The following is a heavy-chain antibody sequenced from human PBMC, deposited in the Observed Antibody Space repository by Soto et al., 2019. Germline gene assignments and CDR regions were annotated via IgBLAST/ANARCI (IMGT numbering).Heavy chain of an antibody. CDR1: GGTFSSYT. Sequence: QVQLVQSGAEVKKPGSSVKVSCKASGGTFSSYTISWVRQAPGQGLEWMGRIIPILGIANYAQKFQGRVTITADKSTSTAYMELSSLRSEDTAVYYCARADIAARTVVPGSAFDIWGQGTMVTVSS. J-gene: IGHJ3*02. CDR3: ARADIAARTVVPGSAFDI. D-gene: IGHD6-6*01. V-gene: IGHV1-69*02. CDR2: IIPILGIA.